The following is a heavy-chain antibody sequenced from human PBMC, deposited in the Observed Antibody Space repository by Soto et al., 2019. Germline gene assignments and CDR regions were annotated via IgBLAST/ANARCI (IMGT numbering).Heavy chain of an antibody. CDR1: GGSISSYY. V-gene: IGHV4-59*01. D-gene: IGHD2-2*01. J-gene: IGHJ5*02. CDR2: IYYSGST. Sequence: SETLSLTCTVSGGSISSYYWSWIRQPPGKGPEWIGYIYYSGSTNYNPSLKSRVTISVDTSKNQFSLKLSSVTAADTAVYYCARDLGSFDGTSWKNWFDPWGQGTLVTVSS. CDR3: ARDLGSFDGTSWKNWFDP.